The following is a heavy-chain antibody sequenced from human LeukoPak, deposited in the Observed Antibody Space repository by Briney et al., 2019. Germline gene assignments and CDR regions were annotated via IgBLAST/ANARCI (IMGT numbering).Heavy chain of an antibody. D-gene: IGHD6-13*01. J-gene: IGHJ4*02. Sequence: PGGSLRLSCAASGFTVSSNYMSWVRQAPGKGLEWVSVIYSGGSTYYADSVKGRFTISRDNSKNTLYLQMNSLRAEDTAVYYCARGGSSYELGGEDYWGQGTLVTVSS. CDR3: ARGGSSYELGGEDY. CDR1: GFTVSSNY. V-gene: IGHV3-53*01. CDR2: IYSGGST.